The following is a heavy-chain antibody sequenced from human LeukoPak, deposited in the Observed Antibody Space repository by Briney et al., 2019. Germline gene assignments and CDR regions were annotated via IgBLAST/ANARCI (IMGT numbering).Heavy chain of an antibody. V-gene: IGHV3-23*01. D-gene: IGHD2-8*01. Sequence: GGSLRFSCAASGFTFRNYAMNWVRQAPGRGLQWVSSISAVGGNTYYADSVKGRFTISRDDSKNTLYLQMNSLRAEVTAVYFCAKGNGDFDHWGQGTLVTVSS. J-gene: IGHJ4*02. CDR2: ISAVGGNT. CDR1: GFTFRNYA. CDR3: AKGNGDFDH.